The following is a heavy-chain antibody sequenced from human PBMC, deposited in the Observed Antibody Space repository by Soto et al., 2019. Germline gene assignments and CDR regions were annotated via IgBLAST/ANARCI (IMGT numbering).Heavy chain of an antibody. CDR2: IWYDGSNK. CDR3: ARDAIHGDYESWFEP. J-gene: IGHJ5*02. D-gene: IGHD4-17*01. CDR1: VFTFSSYG. V-gene: IGHV3-33*01. Sequence: XGSVRLSCASSVFTFSSYGMHWVRQSPGKGLEWVAVIWYDGSNKYYADSVKGRFTISRDNSKNTLYLQMNSLRAEDTAVYYCARDAIHGDYESWFEPLGQRTLSIVSS.